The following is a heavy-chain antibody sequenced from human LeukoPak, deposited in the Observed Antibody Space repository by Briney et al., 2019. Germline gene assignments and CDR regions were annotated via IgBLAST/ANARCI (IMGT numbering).Heavy chain of an antibody. D-gene: IGHD1-26*01. J-gene: IGHJ5*02. CDR1: GFTFSSYA. CDR3: VKVGIVGAIYWFDT. V-gene: IGHV3-23*01. Sequence: PAGSLRLSCAASGFTFSSYAMSWVRQAPGKGLEWVSAISGSGGSTYYADAVKGLFTISRDNSKNTRYLQLNSLRAEDTAVYYCVKVGIVGAIYWFDTWGQGTLVTVSS. CDR2: ISGSGGST.